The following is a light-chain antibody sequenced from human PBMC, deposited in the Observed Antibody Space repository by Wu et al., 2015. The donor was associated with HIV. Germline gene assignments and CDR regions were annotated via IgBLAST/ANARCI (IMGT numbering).Light chain of an antibody. CDR1: QRINNY. J-gene: IGKJ3*01. V-gene: IGKV3-11*01. CDR3: QQANKLFT. Sequence: EIVLTQSPATLSLSPGERATLSCRASQRINNYLAWYQQKLGQAPRLLIYDASNRATGIPDRFSGSGFGTDFTLTISSLEPEDFAVYYCQQANKLFTFGPGTKVDIK. CDR2: DAS.